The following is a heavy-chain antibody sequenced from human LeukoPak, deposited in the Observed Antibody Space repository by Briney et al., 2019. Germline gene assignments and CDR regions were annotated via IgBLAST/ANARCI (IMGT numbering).Heavy chain of an antibody. D-gene: IGHD3-22*01. J-gene: IGHJ2*01. V-gene: IGHV3-7*01. Sequence: PGGSLRLSCVASGFTFSDYYMSWIRQAPGKGLEWVASIKQDGSETYYVDSVKGRFTLSRDNAKNSLYLQMNSLRADDTAVYYCARDRDSRWDFDLWGRGTLVTVSS. CDR1: GFTFSDYY. CDR3: ARDRDSRWDFDL. CDR2: IKQDGSET.